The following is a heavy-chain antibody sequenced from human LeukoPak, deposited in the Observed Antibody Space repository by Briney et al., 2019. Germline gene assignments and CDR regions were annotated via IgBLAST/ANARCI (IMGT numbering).Heavy chain of an antibody. Sequence: PCEALLLGFWVPVGPIRSYQGASGPWPPGKGVGWVGYFYYSGSTSYNPSRKSRGTISVDPSKNQFSLKLTSVTAADTAVYYCARTTEGGYTYGYFYYYYMDVWGKGTTVTISS. J-gene: IGHJ6*03. V-gene: IGHV4-59*13. CDR1: VGPIRSYQ. CDR2: FYYSGST. CDR3: ARTTEGGYTYGYFYYYYMDV. D-gene: IGHD5-18*01.